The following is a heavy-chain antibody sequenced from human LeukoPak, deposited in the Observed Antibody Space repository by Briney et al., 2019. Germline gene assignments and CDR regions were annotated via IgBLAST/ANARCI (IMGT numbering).Heavy chain of an antibody. CDR2: INHSGST. CDR3: ARGRYCSSTSCYYAFDI. Sequence: SETLSLTCAVYGGSFSGYYWSWIRQPPGKGLEWIGEINHSGSTNYNPSLKSRVTISVDTSKNQFSLELSSVTAADTAVYYCARGRYCSSTSCYYAFDIWGQGTMVTVSS. J-gene: IGHJ3*02. V-gene: IGHV4-34*01. D-gene: IGHD2-2*01. CDR1: GGSFSGYY.